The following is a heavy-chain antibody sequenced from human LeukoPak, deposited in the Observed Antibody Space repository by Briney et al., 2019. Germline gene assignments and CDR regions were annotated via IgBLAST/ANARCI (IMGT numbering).Heavy chain of an antibody. J-gene: IGHJ6*02. CDR1: GGSFSGYY. V-gene: IGHV4-34*01. D-gene: IGHD2-2*01. Sequence: SETLSLTCAVYGGSFSGYYWSWIRQPPGKGLEWIGEINHSGSTNYNPSLKSRVTISVDTSKNQFSLKLSSATAADTAVYYCARIPRPQVPAAKGMDVWGQGTTVTVSS. CDR3: ARIPRPQVPAAKGMDV. CDR2: INHSGST.